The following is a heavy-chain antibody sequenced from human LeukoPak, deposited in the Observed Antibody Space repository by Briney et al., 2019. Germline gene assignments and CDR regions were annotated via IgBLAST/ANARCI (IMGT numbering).Heavy chain of an antibody. J-gene: IGHJ4*02. CDR1: GFTFDDYA. V-gene: IGHV3-9*01. Sequence: GGSLRLSCAASGFTFDDYAMHWVRHAPGKGLEWVSGISWNSGSIGYADSVKGRFTISRDNAKNSLYLQMNSLRAEDTALYYCAKDLGSSGSLSDYWGQGTLVTVSS. CDR2: ISWNSGSI. D-gene: IGHD3-22*01. CDR3: AKDLGSSGSLSDY.